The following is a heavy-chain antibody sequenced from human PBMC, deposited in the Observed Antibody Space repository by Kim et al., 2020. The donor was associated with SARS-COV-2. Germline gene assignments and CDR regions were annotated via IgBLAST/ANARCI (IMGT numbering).Heavy chain of an antibody. D-gene: IGHD2-2*01. V-gene: IGHV1-69*13. CDR3: ASHNPIVVVPAAEVGLLGYYGMDV. CDR2: IIPIFGTA. CDR1: GGTFSSYA. Sequence: SVKVSCKASGGTFSSYAISWVRQAPGQGLEWMGGIIPIFGTANYAQKFQGRVTITADESTSTAYMELSSLRSEDTAVYYCASHNPIVVVPAAEVGLLGYYGMDVWGQGTTVTVSS. J-gene: IGHJ6*02.